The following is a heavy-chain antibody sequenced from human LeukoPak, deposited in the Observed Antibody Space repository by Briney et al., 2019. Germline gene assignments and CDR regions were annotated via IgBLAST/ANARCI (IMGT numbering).Heavy chain of an antibody. CDR1: GYTLTELS. CDR3: ATGGRYSSSSYYFDY. J-gene: IGHJ4*02. CDR2: FDPEDGET. V-gene: IGHV1-24*01. D-gene: IGHD6-6*01. Sequence: GASVKVSCKVSGYTLTELSMHWVRQAPGKGLEWMGGFDPEDGETIYAQKFQGRVTMTEDTSTDTAYMELSSLRSEDTAVYYCATGGRYSSSSYYFDYWGQGTLVTVSS.